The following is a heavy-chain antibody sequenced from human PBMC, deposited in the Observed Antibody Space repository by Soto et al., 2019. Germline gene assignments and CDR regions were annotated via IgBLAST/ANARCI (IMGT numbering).Heavy chain of an antibody. CDR2: IWYDGSNS. Sequence: PGGSLRLSCAASGFSFSNYAMSWVRQAPGKGLEWVAVIWYDGSNSYYADSVKGRFTISRDISKNTLFLQMNSLRADDTAVYYCARNTNDFWSGYPGYWGQGTSVTVSS. J-gene: IGHJ4*02. CDR3: ARNTNDFWSGYPGY. D-gene: IGHD3-3*01. CDR1: GFSFSNYA. V-gene: IGHV3-33*01.